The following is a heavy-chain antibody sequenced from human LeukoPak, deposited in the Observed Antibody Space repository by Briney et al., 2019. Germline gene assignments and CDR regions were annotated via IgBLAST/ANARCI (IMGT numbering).Heavy chain of an antibody. D-gene: IGHD2-15*01. CDR3: ARVSGAAAYYFDY. CDR2: ISYDGSNK. CDR1: GFTFSSYA. V-gene: IGHV3-30-3*01. J-gene: IGHJ4*02. Sequence: GGSLRLSCAASGFTFSSYAMHWVRQAPGKGLEWVAVISYDGSNKYYADSVKGRFTISRDNSKNTLYLQTNSLRAEDTAVYYCARVSGAAAYYFDYWGQGTLVTVSS.